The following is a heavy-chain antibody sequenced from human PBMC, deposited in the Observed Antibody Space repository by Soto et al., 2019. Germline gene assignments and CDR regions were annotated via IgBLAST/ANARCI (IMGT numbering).Heavy chain of an antibody. Sequence: QVQLVQSGAEMMKSGSSVKVSCKVSGGSFNTYGIGWGRQAPGQGLEWMGEIIPLLGTPNYAQKFQGRVTITADTSANTVYLELSSLRSEDTAVYYCASTKYDSSAYYYWYLGLWGRGTLVTVSS. CDR1: GGSFNTYG. D-gene: IGHD3-22*01. CDR2: IIPLLGTP. CDR3: ASTKYDSSAYYYWYLGL. J-gene: IGHJ2*01. V-gene: IGHV1-69*06.